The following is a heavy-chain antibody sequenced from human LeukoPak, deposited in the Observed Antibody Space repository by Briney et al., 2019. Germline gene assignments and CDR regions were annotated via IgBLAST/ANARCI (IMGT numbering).Heavy chain of an antibody. CDR1: GYTFTGYY. CDR3: ARVVYGDYGYAFDI. D-gene: IGHD4-17*01. CDR2: INPNSGGT. Sequence: GASVKVSCKASGYTFTGYYMHWVRQAPGQGLEWMGWINPNSGGTNYAQKFQGWVTMTRDTSISTAYMELSRLRSDDTAVYYCARVVYGDYGYAFDIWGQGTMVTVSS. J-gene: IGHJ3*02. V-gene: IGHV1-2*04.